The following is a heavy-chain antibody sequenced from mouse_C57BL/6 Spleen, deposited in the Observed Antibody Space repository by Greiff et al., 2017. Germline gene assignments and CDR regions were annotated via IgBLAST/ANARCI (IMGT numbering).Heavy chain of an antibody. J-gene: IGHJ3*01. Sequence: VQLQQSGPELVKPGASVKISCKASGYTFTDYYMNWVKQSHGKSLEWIGDINPNNGGTSYNQKFKGKATLTVDKSSSTAYMELRSLTSEDSAVYYCAREGNGNPWFAYWGQGTLVTVSA. CDR2: INPNNGGT. V-gene: IGHV1-26*01. CDR1: GYTFTDYY. CDR3: AREGNGNPWFAY. D-gene: IGHD2-1*01.